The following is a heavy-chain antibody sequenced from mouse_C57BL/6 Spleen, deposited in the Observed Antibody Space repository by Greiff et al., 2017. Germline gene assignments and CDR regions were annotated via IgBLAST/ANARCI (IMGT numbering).Heavy chain of an antibody. D-gene: IGHD1-1*01. Sequence: VQLQQPGAELVKPGASVKMSCKASGYTFTSSWITWVKQRPGQGLEWIGDIYPGSGSTTYNEKLKSKATLTVDKSSSTAYMQLSSLTSEDSAVYYCARDYYGGIPIAYWGQGTLVTVSA. CDR1: GYTFTSSW. CDR3: ARDYYGGIPIAY. CDR2: IYPGSGST. J-gene: IGHJ3*01. V-gene: IGHV1-55*01.